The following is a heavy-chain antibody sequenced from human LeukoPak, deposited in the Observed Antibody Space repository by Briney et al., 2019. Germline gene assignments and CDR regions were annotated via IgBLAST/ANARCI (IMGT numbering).Heavy chain of an antibody. CDR3: ARGGGYCSSTSCYAPLYYYYYYGMDV. V-gene: IGHV1-8*01. CDR2: MNPNSGNT. CDR1: GYTFTSYD. J-gene: IGHJ6*02. D-gene: IGHD2-2*01. Sequence: GASVKVSCKASGYTFTSYDINWVRQATGQGLEWMGWMNPNSGNTGYAQKFQGRVTMTRNTSISTAYMELSSLRSEDTAVYYCARGGGYCSSTSCYAPLYYYYYYGMDVWGQGTTVTVSS.